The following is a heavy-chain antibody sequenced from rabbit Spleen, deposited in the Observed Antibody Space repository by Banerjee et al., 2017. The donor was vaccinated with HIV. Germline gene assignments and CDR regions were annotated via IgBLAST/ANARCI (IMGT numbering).Heavy chain of an antibody. CDR2: IDTGSSGFT. V-gene: IGHV1S45*01. CDR1: GFSFSVRHD. J-gene: IGHJ3*01. Sequence: QEQLVESGGGLVKPGASLTLTCKASGFSFSVRHDMCWVRQAPGKGLEWIACIDTGSSGFTYFATWAKGRFTCSKTSSTTVTLQMTRLTAADTATYFCARDTSSSFSSYGMDLWGQGTLVTVS. CDR3: ARDTSSSFSSYGMDL. D-gene: IGHD1-1*01.